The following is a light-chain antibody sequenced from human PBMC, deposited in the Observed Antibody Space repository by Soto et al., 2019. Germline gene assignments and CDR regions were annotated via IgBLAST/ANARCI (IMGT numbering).Light chain of an antibody. CDR3: QQRSDWPLT. Sequence: DIQRTQSPSTLSADVGDTVPITCRASPSISSYLNWYQKKPGKAPNILIYAASSLQSGVPSRFSGSGSGTDFNLTISRLEPEDFAVYDCQQRSDWPLTGGQGTRLEIK. CDR1: PSISSY. J-gene: IGKJ5*01. CDR2: AAS. V-gene: IGKV1-39*01.